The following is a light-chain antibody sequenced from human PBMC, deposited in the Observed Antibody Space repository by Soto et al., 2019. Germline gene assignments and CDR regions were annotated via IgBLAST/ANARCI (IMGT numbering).Light chain of an antibody. Sequence: QSALTQPPSASGSPGQSVTISCTGTSSDVGAYNDVSWYQQHPGKAPKLIIYDVNKRPAGVPDRLSGSKSDNTASLTVSGFQAEDEADYYCASYAGSRVVFGGGTQLTVL. J-gene: IGLJ2*01. CDR1: SSDVGAYND. CDR2: DVN. CDR3: ASYAGSRVV. V-gene: IGLV2-8*01.